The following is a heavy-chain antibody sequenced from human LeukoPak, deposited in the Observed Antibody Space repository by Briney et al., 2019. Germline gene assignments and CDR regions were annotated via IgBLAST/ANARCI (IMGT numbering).Heavy chain of an antibody. CDR1: GGSISSYY. V-gene: IGHV4-4*07. CDR2: IHTSGST. Sequence: SETLSLTCTVSGGSISSYYWSWIRQPAGKGLEWIGRIHTSGSTNYNPSLKSRVTMSVDTSKNQFSLKLSSVTAADTAVYYCARDGVAVAADTGVRFDPWGQGTLVTVSS. D-gene: IGHD6-19*01. J-gene: IGHJ5*02. CDR3: ARDGVAVAADTGVRFDP.